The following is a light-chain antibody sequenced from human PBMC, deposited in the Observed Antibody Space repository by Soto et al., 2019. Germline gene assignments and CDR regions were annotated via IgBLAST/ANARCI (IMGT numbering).Light chain of an antibody. CDR1: QCINTY. CDR3: QQTYTPLWT. Sequence: DIHMTQSPSSLSASVGDRVTITFRASQCINTYLNWYDHKPGKAPQLLIYAASSFQLGVPSRFSGSGSGTEFTLSINSLQPEDFAIYYCQQTYTPLWTFGQGTYVEIK. V-gene: IGKV1-39*01. CDR2: AAS. J-gene: IGKJ1*01.